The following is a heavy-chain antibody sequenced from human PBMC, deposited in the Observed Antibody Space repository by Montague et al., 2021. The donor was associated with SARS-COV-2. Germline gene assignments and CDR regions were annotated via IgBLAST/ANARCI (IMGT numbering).Heavy chain of an antibody. CDR2: IYYSGST. CDR1: GGSISSSSYY. Sequence: SETLSLTCTVSGGSISSSSYYWGWIRQPPGKGLEWIGSIYYSGSTYYNPSLKSRDTISVDTSKNQFSLKLSSVTAADTAVYYCARVISRQNNIVVVGLYYFDYWGQGTLVTVSS. CDR3: ARVISRQNNIVVVGLYYFDY. D-gene: IGHD2-15*01. V-gene: IGHV4-39*07. J-gene: IGHJ4*02.